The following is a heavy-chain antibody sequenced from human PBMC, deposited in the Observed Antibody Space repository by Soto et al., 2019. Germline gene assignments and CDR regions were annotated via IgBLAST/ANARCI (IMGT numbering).Heavy chain of an antibody. D-gene: IGHD5-12*01. V-gene: IGHV3-30-3*01. CDR3: ARDRGVEMATIYWYFDL. CDR2: ISYDGSNK. CDR1: GFTFSSYA. J-gene: IGHJ2*01. Sequence: QVQLVESGGGVVQPGRSLRLSCAASGFTFSSYAMHWVRQAPGKGLEWVAVISYDGSNKYYADSVKGRFTISRDNSKNTLDLQMNSLRAEDTAVYYCARDRGVEMATIYWYFDLWGRGTLVTVSS.